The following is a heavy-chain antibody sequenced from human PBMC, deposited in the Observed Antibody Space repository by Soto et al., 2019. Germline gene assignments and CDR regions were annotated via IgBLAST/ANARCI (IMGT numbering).Heavy chain of an antibody. CDR2: VFPNSGAA. Sequence: HVQLVQSRAEVKEPGASVKVSCTASVSIFANYGISWVRQAPGQGLEWVGWVFPNSGAANYAQKFQDRVTMTTDTSTNTAYLELRSLRSDDTAVFYCARDKGQMAKDTFDYWGQGTPVTVSS. V-gene: IGHV1-18*01. CDR1: VSIFANYG. J-gene: IGHJ4*02. D-gene: IGHD5-12*01. CDR3: ARDKGQMAKDTFDY.